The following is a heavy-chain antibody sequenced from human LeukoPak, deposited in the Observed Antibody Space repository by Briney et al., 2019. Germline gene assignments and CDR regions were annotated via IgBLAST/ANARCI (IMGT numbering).Heavy chain of an antibody. V-gene: IGHV1-8*03. CDR2: TNPNSGNT. D-gene: IGHD3-3*01. Sequence: GASVKVSCKASGYTFTSYDINWVRQATGQGLEWMGWTNPNSGNTGYAQKFQGRVTITRNTSISTAYMELSSLRSEDTAVYYCARTTIFGVVTMYDAFDIWGQGTMVTVSS. J-gene: IGHJ3*02. CDR1: GYTFTSYD. CDR3: ARTTIFGVVTMYDAFDI.